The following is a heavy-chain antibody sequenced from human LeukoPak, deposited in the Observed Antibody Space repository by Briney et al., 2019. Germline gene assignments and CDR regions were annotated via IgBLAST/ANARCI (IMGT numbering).Heavy chain of an antibody. CDR2: ISSSSSTI. CDR1: EFTFSSYS. V-gene: IGHV3-48*01. D-gene: IGHD3-3*01. CDR3: ASGGYDFWSGYRTPNFYYYYMDV. Sequence: PGGSLRLSCAASEFTFSSYSMNWVRQAPGKGLEWVSYISSSSSTIYYADSVKGRFTISRDNAKNSLYLQVNSLRAEDTAVYYCASGGYDFWSGYRTPNFYYYYMDVWGKGTTVTVSS. J-gene: IGHJ6*03.